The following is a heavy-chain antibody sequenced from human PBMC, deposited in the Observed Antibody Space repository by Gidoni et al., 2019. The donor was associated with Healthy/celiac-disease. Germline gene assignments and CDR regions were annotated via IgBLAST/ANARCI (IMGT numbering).Heavy chain of an antibody. CDR1: GSSFTSYW. Sequence: EVQLVQSGAEVKKPGESLRLSCKGSGSSFTSYWISWVRQMPGKGLEWMGRIDPSDSYTNYSPYFQGHVNISADKSISTDYLQWSSLKASDTAMYYCARHRKGPWGGVIVIPYYYYYMDVWGKGTTVTVSS. CDR2: IDPSDSYT. V-gene: IGHV5-10-1*03. CDR3: ARHRKGPWGGVIVIPYYYYYMDV. J-gene: IGHJ6*03. D-gene: IGHD3-16*02.